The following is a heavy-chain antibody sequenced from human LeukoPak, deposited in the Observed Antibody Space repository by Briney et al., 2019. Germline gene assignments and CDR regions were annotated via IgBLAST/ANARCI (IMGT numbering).Heavy chain of an antibody. J-gene: IGHJ4*02. D-gene: IGHD2-15*01. V-gene: IGHV3-15*01. CDR2: IKSKTDGGTT. Sequence: GGSLRLSCAASGFTFSNAWMSWVRQAPGKGLEWVGRIKSKTDGGTTDYAAPVKGRFTISRDDSKNTLYLQMNSLKTEDTAVYYCTTDLIVAVVAAKEKWGQGTLVTVSS. CDR3: TTDLIVAVVAAKEK. CDR1: GFTFSNAW.